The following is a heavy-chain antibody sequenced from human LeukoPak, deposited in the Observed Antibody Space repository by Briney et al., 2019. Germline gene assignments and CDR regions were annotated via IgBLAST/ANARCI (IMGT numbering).Heavy chain of an antibody. CDR1: GFTLSTYW. V-gene: IGHV3-7*01. D-gene: IGHD3-16*01. J-gene: IGHJ4*01. Sequence: GGTLRLSCAASGFTLSTYWMTWVRQAPGKGLERVANINLDGNEVHYVDSLKDRFTISRDNARNSLYLQMNSLRAEDTAVYFCASGRHDFVQWGHGTLVTVSS. CDR3: ASGRHDFVQ. CDR2: INLDGNEV.